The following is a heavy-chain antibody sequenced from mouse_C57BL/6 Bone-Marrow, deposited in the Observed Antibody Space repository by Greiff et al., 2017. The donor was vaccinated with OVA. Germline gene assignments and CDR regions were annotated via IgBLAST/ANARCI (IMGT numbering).Heavy chain of an antibody. V-gene: IGHV5-9*01. CDR1: GFTFSSYT. CDR3: ARPDYDYDGGFAY. Sequence: EVKLVESGGGLVKPGGSLKLSCAASGFTFSSYTMSWVRQTPEKRLEWVATISGGGGNTYYPDSVKGRFTISRDTAKNTLYLQMSSLRSEDTALDYGARPDYDYDGGFAYWGQGTLVTVSA. D-gene: IGHD2-4*01. J-gene: IGHJ3*01. CDR2: ISGGGGNT.